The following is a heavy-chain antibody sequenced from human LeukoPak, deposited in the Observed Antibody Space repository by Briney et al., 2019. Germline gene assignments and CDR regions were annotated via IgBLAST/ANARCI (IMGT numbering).Heavy chain of an antibody. V-gene: IGHV4-30-2*01. Sequence: SQTLSLTCAVSGGSISSGGYSWSWIRQPPGKGLEWIGYIYHSGSTYYNPSLKSRVTISVDRSKNQFSLKLSSVTAADTAVYYCARGAAEINWFDPWGQGTLVTVSS. CDR2: IYHSGST. J-gene: IGHJ5*02. D-gene: IGHD6-13*01. CDR3: ARGAAEINWFDP. CDR1: GGSISSGGYS.